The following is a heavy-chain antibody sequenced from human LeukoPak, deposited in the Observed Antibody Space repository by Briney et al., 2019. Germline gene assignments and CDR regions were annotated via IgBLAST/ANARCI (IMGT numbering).Heavy chain of an antibody. CDR1: GFTFSSYA. J-gene: IGHJ3*02. V-gene: IGHV3-23*01. D-gene: IGHD6-19*01. Sequence: GGSLRLSCAASGFTFSSYAMSWVRQAPGKGLEWVSAISGSGGSTYYADSVKGRFTISRDNSKNTLYLQMDSLRAEDTAVYYCAKEGPGSSGWYDAFDIWGQGTMVTVSS. CDR2: ISGSGGST. CDR3: AKEGPGSSGWYDAFDI.